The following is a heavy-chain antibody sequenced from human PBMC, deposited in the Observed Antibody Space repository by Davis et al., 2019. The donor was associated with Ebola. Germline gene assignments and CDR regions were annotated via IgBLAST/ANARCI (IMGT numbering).Heavy chain of an antibody. CDR3: AKEGIGSGWYSDFDY. D-gene: IGHD6-19*01. Sequence: GESLKISCAASGFTFSSYAMSWVRQAPGKGLEWVSAISGSGGSTYYADSVKGRFTISRDNSKNTLYLQMNSLRAEDKAVYYCAKEGIGSGWYSDFDYWGQGTLVTVSS. J-gene: IGHJ4*02. CDR1: GFTFSSYA. CDR2: ISGSGGST. V-gene: IGHV3-23*01.